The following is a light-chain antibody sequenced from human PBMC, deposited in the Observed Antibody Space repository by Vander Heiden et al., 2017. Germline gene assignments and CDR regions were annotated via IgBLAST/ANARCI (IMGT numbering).Light chain of an antibody. V-gene: IGLV2-23*02. CDR3: CSYAGSSTYV. J-gene: IGLJ1*01. CDR2: EIS. Sequence: QSALSQPPSASGSPGPTITISCAGTSSDVASYNLVTWYQQHPGKAPKPMIYEISKRPSGVSNRFSGSKSGNTASLTISGLQAEDEADYYCCSYAGSSTYVFGTGTKVTVL. CDR1: SSDVASYNL.